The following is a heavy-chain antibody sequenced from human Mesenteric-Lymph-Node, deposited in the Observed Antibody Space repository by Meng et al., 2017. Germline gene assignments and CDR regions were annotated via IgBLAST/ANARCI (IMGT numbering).Heavy chain of an antibody. Sequence: SETLSLTCAVYGGSFSGYYWSWIRQPPGKGLEWIGYIYYSGTTNYNPSLKSRVTMSVDTSKNLFSLKLSSVTAADTAMYYCARDRGYSGSYYFDYWGQGTLVTVSS. CDR3: ARDRGYSGSYYFDY. CDR1: GGSFSGYY. D-gene: IGHD1-26*01. V-gene: IGHV4-59*01. J-gene: IGHJ4*02. CDR2: IYYSGTT.